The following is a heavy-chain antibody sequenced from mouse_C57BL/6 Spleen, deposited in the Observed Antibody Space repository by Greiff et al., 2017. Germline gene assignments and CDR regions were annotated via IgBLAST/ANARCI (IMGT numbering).Heavy chain of an antibody. D-gene: IGHD2-2*01. J-gene: IGHJ2*01. CDR2: YPGSGNTY. Sequence: VQLKESGPELVKPGASVKMSCKASGYTFTDYYMHWVKQKPGKGLEWIGEIYPGSGNTYYNEKFKGKATLTADTSSSTAYMQLSSLTSEDSAVYFCAKSYGYADYWGQGTTLTVSS. CDR3: KSYGYADY. CDR1: YTFTDYYM. V-gene: IGHV1-83*01.